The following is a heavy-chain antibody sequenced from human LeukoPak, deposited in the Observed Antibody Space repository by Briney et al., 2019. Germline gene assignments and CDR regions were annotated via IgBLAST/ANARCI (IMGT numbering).Heavy chain of an antibody. V-gene: IGHV4-34*01. CDR2: INHSGST. Sequence: PSETLSLTCAVYGGSFSGYYWSWIRQPPGKGLEWIGEINHSGSTNYNPSLKSRVTISVDTSKNQFSLKLSSATAADTAVYYCARDRTVYYDSSGYPIRTFDYWGQGTLVTVSS. D-gene: IGHD3-22*01. J-gene: IGHJ4*02. CDR3: ARDRTVYYDSSGYPIRTFDY. CDR1: GGSFSGYY.